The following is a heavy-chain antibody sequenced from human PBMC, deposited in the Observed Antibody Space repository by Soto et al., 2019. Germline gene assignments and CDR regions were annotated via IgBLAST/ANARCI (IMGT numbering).Heavy chain of an antibody. CDR2: IKQDGSDK. CDR3: ARTSSFAAAV. V-gene: IGHV3-7*01. D-gene: IGHD6-13*01. J-gene: IGHJ3*01. CDR1: GFTFSSSW. Sequence: EVQLVESGGGLVQPGGSLRLSCVASGFTFSSSWMSWVRQAPGKGLEWVANIKQDGSDKYYVDSVEGRFTISRDNAKNSLYLQMNSLRAEDTAVYYCARTSSFAAAVWGQGTMVIVSS.